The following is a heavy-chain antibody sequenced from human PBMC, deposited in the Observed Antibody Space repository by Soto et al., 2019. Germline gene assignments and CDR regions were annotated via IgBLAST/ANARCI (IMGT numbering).Heavy chain of an antibody. CDR1: GYTFTSYA. CDR2: INAGNGNT. V-gene: IGHV1-3*01. J-gene: IGHJ6*02. CDR3: ARDGAVNSDYYGSGSYGAYYYYYGMDV. Sequence: ASVKVSCKXSGYTFTSYAMHWVRQAPGQRLEWMGWINAGNGNTKYSQKFQGRVTITRDTSASTAYMELSSLRSEDTAVYYCARDGAVNSDYYGSGSYGAYYYYYGMDVWGQGTTVTVSS. D-gene: IGHD3-10*01.